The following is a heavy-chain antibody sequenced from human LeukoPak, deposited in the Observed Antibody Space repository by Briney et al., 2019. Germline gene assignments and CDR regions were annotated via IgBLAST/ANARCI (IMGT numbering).Heavy chain of an antibody. Sequence: ASVKVSCKVSGYTLTELSMHWVRQAPGKGLEWMGGFDPEDGETIYAQKFQGRVTMTRNTSISTAYMELSSLRSEDTAVYYCARGRLRWHTSDYWGQRTLVTVSS. D-gene: IGHD4-23*01. CDR3: ARGRLRWHTSDY. CDR1: GYTLTELS. V-gene: IGHV1-24*01. J-gene: IGHJ4*02. CDR2: FDPEDGET.